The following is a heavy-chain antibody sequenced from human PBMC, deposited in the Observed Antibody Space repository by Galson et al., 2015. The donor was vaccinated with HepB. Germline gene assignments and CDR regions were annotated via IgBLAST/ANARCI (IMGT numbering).Heavy chain of an antibody. D-gene: IGHD3-22*01. CDR2: IIPIFGTA. V-gene: IGHV1-69*06. CDR3: ARDTGYYDSSGYHYYFDY. CDR1: GGTFSSYA. J-gene: IGHJ4*02. Sequence: SVKVSCKASGGTFSSYAISWVRQAPGQGLEWMGEIIPIFGTANYAQKFQGRVTITADKSTSTAYMELSSLRSEDTAVYYCARDTGYYDSSGYHYYFDYWGQGTLVTVSS.